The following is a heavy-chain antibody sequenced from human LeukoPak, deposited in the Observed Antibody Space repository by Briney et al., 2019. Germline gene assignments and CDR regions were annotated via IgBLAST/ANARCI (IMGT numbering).Heavy chain of an antibody. CDR1: GGSISNYY. D-gene: IGHD2-2*01. CDR2: IDYRGST. J-gene: IGHJ4*02. V-gene: IGHV4-59*01. CDR3: ARWRAFCDTTTCYQPFDY. Sequence: SETLSLTCTVSGGSISNYYWTWIRQPPGKGLELIGYIDYRGSTNYNPSLKSRVTISVDTSKNQFSLKLSSVTAADTAVYYCARWRAFCDTTTCYQPFDYWGQGTLVSVSS.